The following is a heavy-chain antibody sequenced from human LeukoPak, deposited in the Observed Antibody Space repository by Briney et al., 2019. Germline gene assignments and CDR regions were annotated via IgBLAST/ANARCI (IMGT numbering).Heavy chain of an antibody. Sequence: GGSLRLSCAASGFTFSSDVMHWVRQAPGKGLEWVAFIPYDGSKNSYTDSVKGRFTISRDNSRNTLYLQMNTLRAEDTTVYYCARDGGNYAFDYWGQGTLVTVSA. CDR1: GFTFSSDV. CDR2: IPYDGSKN. V-gene: IGHV3-30*02. D-gene: IGHD4-11*01. J-gene: IGHJ4*02. CDR3: ARDGGNYAFDY.